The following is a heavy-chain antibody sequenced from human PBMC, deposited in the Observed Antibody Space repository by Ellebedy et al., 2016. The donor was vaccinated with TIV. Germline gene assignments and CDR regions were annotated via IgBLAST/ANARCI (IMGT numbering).Heavy chain of an antibody. CDR3: TTGEANLDY. J-gene: IGHJ4*02. CDR1: GFTFSNAW. V-gene: IGHV3-15*01. Sequence: GESLKIPCAASGFTFSNAWMSWVRQAPGTGLEWVGRIKSKSDGGTTDYAAPVKDRFSISRDDSKNTLYLQMNSLKSEDSAVYYCTTGEANLDYWGQGTLVTVSS. D-gene: IGHD1-26*01. CDR2: IKSKSDGGTT.